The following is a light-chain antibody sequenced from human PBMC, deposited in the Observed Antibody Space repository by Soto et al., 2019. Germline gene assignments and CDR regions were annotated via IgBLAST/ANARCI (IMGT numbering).Light chain of an antibody. V-gene: IGLV2-14*03. Sequence: QSALTQPASVSGSPGQSITISCTGTSSDVGAYDFVSWYQQHPDKAPKLMIYDVRNRPSGVSNRFSGSKSVNTATLTISGLQAEDEADYYCSSYTTSSTRVFGTGTKLTVL. CDR1: SSDVGAYDF. J-gene: IGLJ1*01. CDR3: SSYTTSSTRV. CDR2: DVR.